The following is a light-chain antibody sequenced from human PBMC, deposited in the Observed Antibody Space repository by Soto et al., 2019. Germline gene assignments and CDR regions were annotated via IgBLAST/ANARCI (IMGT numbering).Light chain of an antibody. J-gene: IGKJ5*01. CDR2: WAS. V-gene: IGKV4-1*01. Sequence: DIVMTQSPDSLAVSLGERATINCKSSQSALYSSNNKNYLAWYQQKAGQPPKLLIYWASTRESGVPDRFSGSGSGTDFTLTISNLQAEDVAVYYCQQYYNTPLTFGGGTRLEIK. CDR3: QQYYNTPLT. CDR1: QSALYSSNNKNY.